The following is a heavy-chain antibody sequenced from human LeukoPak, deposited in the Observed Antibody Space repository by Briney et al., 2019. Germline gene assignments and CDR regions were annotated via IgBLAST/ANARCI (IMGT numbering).Heavy chain of an antibody. V-gene: IGHV4-39*01. D-gene: IGHD3-10*01. Sequence: SETLSLTCTVSGGSISRSSYYWGWIRQPPGKGLEWIGSIYYSGSTYYNPSLKSRVTISVDTSKNQFSLKLSSVTAADTAVYYCARHLFYYGSGSYTTVPSDCWGQGTLVTVSS. CDR3: ARHLFYYGSGSYTTVPSDC. J-gene: IGHJ4*02. CDR1: GGSISRSSYY. CDR2: IYYSGST.